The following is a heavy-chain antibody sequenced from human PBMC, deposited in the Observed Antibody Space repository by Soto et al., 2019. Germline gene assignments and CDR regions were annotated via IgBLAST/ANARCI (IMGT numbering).Heavy chain of an antibody. CDR1: GGSISSSSYY. CDR3: ARPLFPPVRITGTTPRHYYYGMDV. CDR2: IYYSGST. J-gene: IGHJ6*02. D-gene: IGHD1-7*01. Sequence: SETLSLTCTVSGGSISSSSYYWGWIRQPPGKGLEWIGSIYYSGSTYYNPSLKSRVTISVDTSKNQFSLKLSSVTAADTAVYYCARPLFPPVRITGTTPRHYYYGMDVWGQGTTVTSP. V-gene: IGHV4-39*01.